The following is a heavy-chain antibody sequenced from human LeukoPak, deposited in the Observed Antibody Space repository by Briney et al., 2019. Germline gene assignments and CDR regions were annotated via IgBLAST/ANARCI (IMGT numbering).Heavy chain of an antibody. CDR2: ISSSSSYI. CDR1: GFTFSSYS. D-gene: IGHD4-23*01. CDR3: ARAYDYGGNPLKRVAFDI. V-gene: IGHV3-21*01. Sequence: PGGSLRLSCAASGFTFSSYSMNWVRQAPGKGLEWVSSISSSSSYIYYADSVKGRFTISRDNAKNSLYLQMNSLRAEDTAVYYCARAYDYGGNPLKRVAFDIWGQGTMVTVSS. J-gene: IGHJ3*02.